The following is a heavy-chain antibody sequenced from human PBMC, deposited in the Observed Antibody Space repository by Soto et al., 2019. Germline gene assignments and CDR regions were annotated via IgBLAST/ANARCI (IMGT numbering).Heavy chain of an antibody. J-gene: IGHJ6*03. CDR3: ARDAGLPDYYYYYYMDV. Sequence: ASVKVSCKASGGTFSSYAISWVRQAPGQGLEWMGGIIPIFGTANYAQKVQGRVTITADESTSTAYMELSSLRSEDTAVYYCARDAGLPDYYYYYYMDVWGKGTTVTVSS. CDR1: GGTFSSYA. V-gene: IGHV1-69*13. CDR2: IIPIFGTA.